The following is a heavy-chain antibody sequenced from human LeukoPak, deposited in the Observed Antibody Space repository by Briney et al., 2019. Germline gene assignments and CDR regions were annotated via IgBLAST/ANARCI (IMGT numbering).Heavy chain of an antibody. V-gene: IGHV4-34*01. CDR3: ARGNTIFGVVNSYYFDY. D-gene: IGHD3-3*01. CDR2: INHSGST. CDR1: GGSFSGYY. Sequence: SETLSLTCAVYGGSFSGYYWSWIRQPPGKGLEWIGEINHSGSTNYNPSLKSRVTISVDTSKNQFSLKLSSVTAADTAVYYCARGNTIFGVVNSYYFDYWGQGTLVTVSS. J-gene: IGHJ4*02.